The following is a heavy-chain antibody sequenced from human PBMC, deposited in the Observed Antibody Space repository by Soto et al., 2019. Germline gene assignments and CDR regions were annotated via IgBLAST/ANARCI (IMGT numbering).Heavy chain of an antibody. CDR3: AKSLSPYYNYYGMDV. J-gene: IGHJ6*02. Sequence: QVQLVQSGAEMKKPGSSVKGSCKASGGSFSNYLISWVRQAPGQGLEWMGGIIPIFGTTNYAQKFQGRVTITADESTNTAYMELSSLRSEDTAVYYCAKSLSPYYNYYGMDVWGQGTTVTVSS. D-gene: IGHD3-10*01. V-gene: IGHV1-69*12. CDR1: GGSFSNYL. CDR2: IIPIFGTT.